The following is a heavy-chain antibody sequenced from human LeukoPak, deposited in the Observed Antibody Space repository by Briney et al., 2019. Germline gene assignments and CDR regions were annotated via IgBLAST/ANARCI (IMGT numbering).Heavy chain of an antibody. CDR1: GFTFSSYA. CDR2: ISSNGGST. D-gene: IGHD3-22*01. CDR3: ARASSYYYDSSGYPGGAFDI. J-gene: IGHJ3*02. V-gene: IGHV3-64*01. Sequence: PGGSLRLSCAASGFTFSSYAMHWVRQAPGKGLEYVSAISSNGGSTYYANSVKGRFTISRDNSKNTLYLQMGSLRAEDMAVYYCARASSYYYDSSGYPGGAFDIWGQGTMVTVSS.